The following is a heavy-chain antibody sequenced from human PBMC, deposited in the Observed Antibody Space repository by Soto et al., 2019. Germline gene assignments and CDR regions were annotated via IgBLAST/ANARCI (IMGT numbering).Heavy chain of an antibody. CDR1: GGSISSSSYY. CDR3: ARHNRLGYCSGGSCSNYFDY. Sequence: QLQLQESGPGLVKPSETLSLTCTVSGGSISSSSYYWGWIRQPPGKGLEWIGSIYYSGSTYYNPSLKSRVTISVDTSKNQFSLKLSSVTAADTAVYYCARHNRLGYCSGGSCSNYFDYWGQGTLVTVSS. J-gene: IGHJ4*02. D-gene: IGHD2-15*01. CDR2: IYYSGST. V-gene: IGHV4-39*01.